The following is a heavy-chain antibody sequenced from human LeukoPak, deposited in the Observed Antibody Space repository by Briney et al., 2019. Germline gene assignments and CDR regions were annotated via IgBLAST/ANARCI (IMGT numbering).Heavy chain of an antibody. V-gene: IGHV4-34*01. CDR1: GGSFSGYY. J-gene: IGHJ4*02. D-gene: IGHD3-22*01. CDR3: ARGLRTYYYDSSGYSRASTYYFDY. Sequence: SETLSLTCAVYGGSFSGYYWSWIRQPPGKGLEWIGEINHSGSTNYNPSPKSRVTISVDTSKNQFSLKLSSVTAADTAVYYCARGLRTYYYDSSGYSRASTYYFDYWGQGTLVTVSS. CDR2: INHSGST.